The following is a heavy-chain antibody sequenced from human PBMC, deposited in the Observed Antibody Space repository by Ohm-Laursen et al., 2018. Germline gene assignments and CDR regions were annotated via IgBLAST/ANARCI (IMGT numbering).Heavy chain of an antibody. D-gene: IGHD3-3*01. J-gene: IGHJ4*02. V-gene: IGHV3-7*01. CDR2: IKQDGSEK. Sequence: GSLRLSCAASGFTFSSYWMSWVRQAPGKGLEWVANIKQDGSEKYYVDSVKGRFTISRDNAKNSLYLQMNSLRAEDTAVYYCARDRLVLTGDFWSGYPDYWGQGTLVTVSS. CDR1: GFTFSSYW. CDR3: ARDRLVLTGDFWSGYPDY.